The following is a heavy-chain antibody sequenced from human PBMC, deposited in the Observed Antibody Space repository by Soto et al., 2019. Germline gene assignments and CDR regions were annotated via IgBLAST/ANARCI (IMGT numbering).Heavy chain of an antibody. CDR2: INPSGGST. CDR3: DRDYSNGWIFDY. D-gene: IGHD6-19*01. Sequence: ASVKVSCKSSGYTFTSYYMHWVRQAPGQGLEWMGIINPSGGSTSYAQKFQGRVTMTRDTSTSTVYMELSSLRSEDTAVYYCDRDYSNGWIFDYWGQGTLVTVSS. V-gene: IGHV1-46*03. J-gene: IGHJ4*02. CDR1: GYTFTSYY.